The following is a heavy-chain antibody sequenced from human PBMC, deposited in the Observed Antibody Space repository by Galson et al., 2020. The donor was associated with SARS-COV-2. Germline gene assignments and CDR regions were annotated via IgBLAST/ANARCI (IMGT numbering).Heavy chain of an antibody. CDR2: IPYDGGNK. J-gene: IGHJ3*01. CDR3: AKEEDAFDV. V-gene: IGHV3-30*18. CDR1: GFTFRTLA. Sequence: GGSLRLSCAASGFTFRTLAMHWVRQAPGKGLEWVAGIPYDGGNKYYSDSVNGRFTISRDNSKHTLSLQMNSLRAEDTAVYYCAKEEDAFDVWGHGTMVTVSS.